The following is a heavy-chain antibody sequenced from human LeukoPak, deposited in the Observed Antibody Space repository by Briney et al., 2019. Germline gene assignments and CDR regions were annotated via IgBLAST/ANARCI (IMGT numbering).Heavy chain of an antibody. V-gene: IGHV4-31*03. CDR2: IYYSGST. D-gene: IGHD6-13*01. CDR1: GGSISSGGYY. CDR3: ARVIAAAGTEWFDP. Sequence: SETLSLTCTVSGGSISSGGYYWSWIRQHPGKGLEWIGNIYYSGSTYYNPSLKSRVTISVDTSKNQFPLKLSSVTAADTAVYYCARVIAAAGTEWFDPWGQGTLVTVSS. J-gene: IGHJ5*02.